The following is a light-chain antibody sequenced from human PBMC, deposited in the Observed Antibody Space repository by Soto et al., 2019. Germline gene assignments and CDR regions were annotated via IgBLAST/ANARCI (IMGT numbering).Light chain of an antibody. V-gene: IGLV2-14*01. Sequence: QSALTQPASMSGSPGQSITISCTGTSSDVGGYDYVSWYQLHPGKAPKLMVFEVNNRPSGVSYRFSGSKSGNTASLTISGLQAEDEADYFCSSYSISTADLFGTGSKLTVL. CDR2: EVN. CDR1: SSDVGGYDY. CDR3: SSYSISTADL. J-gene: IGLJ1*01.